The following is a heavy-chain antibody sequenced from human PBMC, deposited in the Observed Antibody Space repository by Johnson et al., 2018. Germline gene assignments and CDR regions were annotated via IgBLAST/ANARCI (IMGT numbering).Heavy chain of an antibody. CDR2: ISSSTNYI. Sequence: VQLVESGGGLVRPGGSLRLSCAASGFTFSSYSMNWVRQAPGEGLEWVSSISSSTNYIYYADSVKRRFTISRDNAKNSLYLQMNSLRAEDTAVYYCALHYYDSSGYLAFDIWGQGTMVTVSS. J-gene: IGHJ3*02. V-gene: IGHV3-21*01. D-gene: IGHD3-22*01. CDR1: GFTFSSYS. CDR3: ALHYYDSSGYLAFDI.